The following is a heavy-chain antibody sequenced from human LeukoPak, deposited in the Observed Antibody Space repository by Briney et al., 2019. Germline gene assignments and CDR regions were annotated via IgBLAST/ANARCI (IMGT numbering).Heavy chain of an antibody. CDR2: IYYSGST. D-gene: IGHD6-6*01. Sequence: PSETLSLTCTVSGGSTSSSSYYWGWIRQPPGKGLEWIGSIYYSGSTYYNPSLKSRVTISVDTSKNQFSLKLSSVTAADTAVYYCARDPAARHFDYWGQGTLVTVSS. J-gene: IGHJ4*02. V-gene: IGHV4-39*07. CDR1: GGSTSSSSYY. CDR3: ARDPAARHFDY.